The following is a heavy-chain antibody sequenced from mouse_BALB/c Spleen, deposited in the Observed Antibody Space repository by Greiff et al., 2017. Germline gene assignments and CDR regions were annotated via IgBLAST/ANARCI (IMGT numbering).Heavy chain of an antibody. CDR3: ARVKGYWYFDV. V-gene: IGHV2-9*02. J-gene: IGHJ1*01. Sequence: QVQLKESGPGLVAPSQSLSITCTVSGFSLTSYGVHWVRQPPGKGLEWLGVIWAGGSTNYNSALMSRLSISKDNSKSQVFLKMNSLQTDDTARYYCARVKGYWYFDVWGAGTTVTVSS. CDR1: GFSLTSYG. CDR2: IWAGGST.